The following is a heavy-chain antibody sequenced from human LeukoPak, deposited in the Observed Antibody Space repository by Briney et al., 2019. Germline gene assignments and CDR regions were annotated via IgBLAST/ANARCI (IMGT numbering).Heavy chain of an antibody. J-gene: IGHJ4*02. Sequence: ASVKVSCKASGYTFTSYAMHWVRQAPGQGLEWMGWINAGNGNTKYSQEFQGRVTITRDTSASTAYMELSSLGSEDMAVYYCARYGLTTGSFDYWGQGTLVTVSS. CDR3: ARYGLTTGSFDY. V-gene: IGHV1-3*03. D-gene: IGHD4/OR15-4a*01. CDR2: INAGNGNT. CDR1: GYTFTSYA.